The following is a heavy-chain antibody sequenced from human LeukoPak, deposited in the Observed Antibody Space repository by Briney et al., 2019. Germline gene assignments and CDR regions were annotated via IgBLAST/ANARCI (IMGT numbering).Heavy chain of an antibody. CDR3: ARDFGADIVATPLDV. D-gene: IGHD5-12*01. Sequence: PGGSLRLSCAASGFTFSSYSMNWVRQAPGKGLEWVSSISSSSSYIYYADSVKGRFTISRDNAKNSLYLQMNSLRAEDTAVYYCARDFGADIVATPLDVWGKGTTVTVSS. J-gene: IGHJ6*04. V-gene: IGHV3-21*01. CDR1: GFTFSSYS. CDR2: ISSSSSYI.